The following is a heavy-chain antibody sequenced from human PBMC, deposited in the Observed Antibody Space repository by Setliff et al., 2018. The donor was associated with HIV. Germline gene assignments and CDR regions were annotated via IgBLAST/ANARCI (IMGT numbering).Heavy chain of an antibody. V-gene: IGHV4-59*08. J-gene: IGHJ6*03. CDR3: ARQDGALTGRYFYYYMNV. CDR2: IYFSGTT. Sequence: SLTCTVSGGSVSGYFWTWIRQPPGKGLEWIGHIYFSGTTNYNPSLQSRVTMSVDTSKNQFSLTLTSVTAADTAVYYCARQDGALTGRYFYYYMNVWGKGTTVTVSS. D-gene: IGHD3-9*01. CDR1: GGSVSGYF.